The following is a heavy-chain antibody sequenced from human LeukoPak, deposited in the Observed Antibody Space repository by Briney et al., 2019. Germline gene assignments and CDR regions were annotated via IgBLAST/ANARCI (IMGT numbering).Heavy chain of an antibody. CDR3: ARVSGGWPSSTFDY. CDR1: GFTFSSYA. V-gene: IGHV3-64*01. J-gene: IGHJ4*02. CDR2: ISSNGGNT. Sequence: GGSLRLSCAASGFTFSSYAMNWVRQAPGKGLEYISAISSNGGNTYYANSVKGRFTISRDNSKNTLYLQMGSLRAEDMAVYYCARVSGGWPSSTFDYWGQGTLVTVSS. D-gene: IGHD6-19*01.